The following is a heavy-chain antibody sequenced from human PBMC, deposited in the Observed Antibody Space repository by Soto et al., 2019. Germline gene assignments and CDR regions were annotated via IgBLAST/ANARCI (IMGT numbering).Heavy chain of an antibody. CDR1: GYTFTTYY. D-gene: IGHD1-1*01. CDR2: INPNSGGT. V-gene: IGHV1-2*02. Sequence: VKVSCKASGYTFTTYYMHWVRQAPGQGLEWMGWINPNSGGTNYAQKFQGRVTMTRDTSISTAYMELSRLRSDDTAVYYCARANDHDYYFDYWGQGTLVTVSS. J-gene: IGHJ4*02. CDR3: ARANDHDYYFDY.